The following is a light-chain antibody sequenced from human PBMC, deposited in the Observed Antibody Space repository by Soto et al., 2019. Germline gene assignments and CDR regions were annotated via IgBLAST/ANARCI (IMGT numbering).Light chain of an antibody. V-gene: IGLV2-11*01. CDR3: AAHAGPSIYV. Sequence: QSALTQPRSVSGSPGQSVTISCSGTSIDVDDYVSWYQQHPGKAPKVIIYDVTERPSGVPDRFSGSKSGNAASLTVSGLQVKQEADYYCAAHAGPSIYVSGRGTKV. J-gene: IGLJ1*01. CDR2: DVT. CDR1: SIDVDDY.